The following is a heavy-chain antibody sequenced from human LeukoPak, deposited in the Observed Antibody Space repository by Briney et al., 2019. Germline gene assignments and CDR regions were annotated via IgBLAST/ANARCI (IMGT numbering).Heavy chain of an antibody. CDR2: IYTSGSA. Sequence: SETLSLTCTVSGGSISSSSYYWSWIRQPAGKGLEWIGRIYTSGSANYNPSLKSRVTMSVDTSKNQFSLKLSSVTAADTAVYYCARSPQGYMDVWGKGTTVTISS. CDR3: ARSPQGYMDV. J-gene: IGHJ6*03. V-gene: IGHV4-61*02. CDR1: GGSISSSSYY.